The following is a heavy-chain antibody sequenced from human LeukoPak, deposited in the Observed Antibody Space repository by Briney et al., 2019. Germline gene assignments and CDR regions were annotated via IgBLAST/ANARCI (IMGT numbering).Heavy chain of an antibody. Sequence: GGSLRLSCAASGFTFSSYTMNWVRQAPGKGLEWVSILYSGSDTYYANSVKGRFTISRDSSKNILFLQMNDLRAEDTAVYYCARVGDHFHWYLDLWGRGTLVTVSS. CDR3: ARVGDHFHWYLDL. CDR2: LYSGSDT. D-gene: IGHD3-10*01. J-gene: IGHJ2*01. CDR1: GFTFSSYT. V-gene: IGHV3-53*01.